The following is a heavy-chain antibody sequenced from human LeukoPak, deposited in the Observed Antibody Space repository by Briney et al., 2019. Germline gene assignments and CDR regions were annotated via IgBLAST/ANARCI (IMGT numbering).Heavy chain of an antibody. J-gene: IGHJ3*02. D-gene: IGHD3-22*01. Sequence: SETLSLTCTVSGGSISNYYWNWIRQPPGKGLEWIGYIYYSGSTSYNPSLKSRVTISVDTSKNQFSLKLSSVTAADTAVYYCARFNYYDSSGHAFDIWGQGTMVTVSS. CDR1: GGSISNYY. V-gene: IGHV4-59*01. CDR2: IYYSGST. CDR3: ARFNYYDSSGHAFDI.